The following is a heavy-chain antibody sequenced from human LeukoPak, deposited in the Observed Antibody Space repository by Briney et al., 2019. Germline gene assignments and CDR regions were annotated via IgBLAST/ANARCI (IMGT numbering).Heavy chain of an antibody. D-gene: IGHD2-2*01. CDR1: GYTFTGYY. CDR2: INPNSGGT. J-gene: IGHJ5*02. V-gene: IGHV1-2*02. CDR3: ARDLVYYSSSTAFDP. Sequence: ASVKVSCKASGYTFTGYYMHWVRQAPGQGLEWMGWINPNSGGTNYAQKFQGRVIMTRDTSISTAYMELSRLRSDDTAVYYCARDLVYYSSSTAFDPWGQGTLVTVSS.